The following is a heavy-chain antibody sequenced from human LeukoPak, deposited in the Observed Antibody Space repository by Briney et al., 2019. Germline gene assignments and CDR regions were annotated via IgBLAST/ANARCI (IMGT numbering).Heavy chain of an antibody. V-gene: IGHV3-53*01. Sequence: GGSLRLSCAASGFTVNSNHMSWVRQAPGKGLEWVSVIYSGGSTYYADSVKGRFTISRDNSKNTLYLQMNSLRAEDTAVYYCARGYGSGSLFLDYWGQGTLVTVSS. CDR1: GFTVNSNH. J-gene: IGHJ4*02. CDR2: IYSGGST. D-gene: IGHD3-10*01. CDR3: ARGYGSGSLFLDY.